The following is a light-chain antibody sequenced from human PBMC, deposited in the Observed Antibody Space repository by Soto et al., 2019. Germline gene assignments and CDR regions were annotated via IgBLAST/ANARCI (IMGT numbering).Light chain of an antibody. V-gene: IGKV3-20*01. J-gene: IGKJ1*01. CDR2: EAS. CDR1: HSVGSRY. CDR3: QQYGETPWT. Sequence: EIVLTKSAGPLSLSPRERATLSCRAGHSVGSRYLAWYQRKPGQAPRLLIYEASSRATGIPARFSGSGSGTDFTLTISSLEPEDSAVYYCQQYGETPWTFGQGTKVDIK.